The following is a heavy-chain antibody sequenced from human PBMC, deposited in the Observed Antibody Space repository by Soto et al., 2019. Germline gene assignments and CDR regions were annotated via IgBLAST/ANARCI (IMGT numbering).Heavy chain of an antibody. V-gene: IGHV4-31*03. CDR2: FYSSGSI. Sequence: RSLPCFVSGYSITAGRYYWSWIRHHPGKGLEWIGSFYSSGSIIYNPSLRSRVSISGDTSSNQFSMSLTSVTAADTARYYCARRYSSCSRWFPPWGQGTRAPVSA. J-gene: IGHJ5*02. CDR3: ARRYSSCSRWFPP. D-gene: IGHD6-19*01. CDR1: GYSITAGRYY.